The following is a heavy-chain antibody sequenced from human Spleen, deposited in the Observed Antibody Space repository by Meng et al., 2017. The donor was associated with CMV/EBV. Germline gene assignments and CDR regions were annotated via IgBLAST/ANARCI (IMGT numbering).Heavy chain of an antibody. CDR3: AKTLNGYGSEDS. J-gene: IGHJ4*02. CDR2: ISDSCDSP. V-gene: IGHV3-23*01. CDR1: GFTFKSYA. Sequence: ETLSLTCTASGFTFKSYAMTWVRQAPGKGLEWISLISDSCDSPYYADSVKGRFTISRDNSKNMVYLQMKSLRADDTARYYCAKTLNGYGSEDSWGQGTLVTVSS. D-gene: IGHD5-18*01.